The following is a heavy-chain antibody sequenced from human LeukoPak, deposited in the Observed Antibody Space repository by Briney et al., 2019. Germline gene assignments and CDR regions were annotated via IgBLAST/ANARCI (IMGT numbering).Heavy chain of an antibody. Sequence: GGSLRLSCAASGFTFSSYGMHWVRQAPGKGLEWVAVISYDGSNKYFADSVKGRFTISRDNSKNTLYLQMNSLRDEDTAVYYCARVIWFGESKPDYWGQGTLVTVSS. D-gene: IGHD3-10*01. V-gene: IGHV3-30*03. CDR2: ISYDGSNK. J-gene: IGHJ4*02. CDR1: GFTFSSYG. CDR3: ARVIWFGESKPDY.